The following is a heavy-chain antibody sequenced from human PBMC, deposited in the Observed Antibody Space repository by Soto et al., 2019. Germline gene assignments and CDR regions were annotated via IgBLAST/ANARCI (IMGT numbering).Heavy chain of an antibody. V-gene: IGHV4-59*08. Sequence: SETLSLTCTVSGGSISSYYWSWIRQPPGKGLEWIGYIYYSGSTNYNPSLKSRVTISVDTSKNQFPLKLSSVTAADTAVYYCARLGSTATRHYYYYYYMDVWGKGTTVTVSS. CDR3: ARLGSTATRHYYYYYYMDV. CDR2: IYYSGST. J-gene: IGHJ6*03. CDR1: GGSISSYY. D-gene: IGHD2-15*01.